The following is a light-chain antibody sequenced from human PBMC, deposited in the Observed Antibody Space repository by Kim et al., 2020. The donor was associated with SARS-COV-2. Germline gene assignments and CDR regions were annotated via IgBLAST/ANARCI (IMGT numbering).Light chain of an antibody. V-gene: IGLV6-57*01. CDR1: SGGIASYF. CDR2: DNY. CDR3: QSYDDNSWV. J-gene: IGLJ3*02. Sequence: KSVSITCTRTSGGIASYFVQWFHQRPGSTPPTLIYDNYQRPSGVPDRFSGSVDSASNSASLTIAGLKTDDEAEYYCQSYDDNSWVFGRGTQLTVL.